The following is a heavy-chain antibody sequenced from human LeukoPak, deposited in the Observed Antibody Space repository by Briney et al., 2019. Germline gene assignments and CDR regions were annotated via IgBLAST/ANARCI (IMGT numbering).Heavy chain of an antibody. CDR1: GGTFSSYA. CDR2: IIPTLGIA. D-gene: IGHD1-26*01. V-gene: IGHV1-69*04. CDR3: ARGSIVGATYYYYGMDV. Sequence: SVKVSCKASGGTFSSYAISWVRQAPGQGLEWMGRIIPTLGIANYAQKFQGRVTITADKSTSTAYMELSSLRSEDTAVYYCARGSIVGATYYYYGMDVWGQGTTVTVSS. J-gene: IGHJ6*02.